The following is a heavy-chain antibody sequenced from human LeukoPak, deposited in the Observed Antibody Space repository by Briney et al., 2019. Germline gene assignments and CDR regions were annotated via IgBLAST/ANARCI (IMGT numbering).Heavy chain of an antibody. CDR1: GYSFTSYW. V-gene: IGHV5-51*01. J-gene: IGHJ4*02. CDR3: ARLERAMVPYFDY. Sequence: GESLKIPCKGSGYSFTSYWIGWVRQMPGKGLEWMGIIYPGDSDTRYSPSFQGQVTISADKSISTAYLRWSSLKASDTAMYYCARLERAMVPYFDYWGQGTLVTVSS. CDR2: IYPGDSDT. D-gene: IGHD5-18*01.